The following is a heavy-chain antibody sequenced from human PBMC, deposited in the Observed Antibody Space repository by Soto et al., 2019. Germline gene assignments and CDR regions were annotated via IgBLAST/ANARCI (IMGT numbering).Heavy chain of an antibody. CDR1: GGSISSGGYS. CDR2: IFHSGSP. J-gene: IGHJ6*02. V-gene: IGHV4-30-2*01. D-gene: IGHD4-17*01. CDR3: ARVHYGDYGYGMDV. Sequence: PSETLSLTCAVSGGSISSGGYSWSWIRQPPGKGLECIGYIFHSGSPYYNPSLKSRVTISVDRSKNQFSLKLSSVTAADTAVYYCARVHYGDYGYGMDVWGQGTTVTVSS.